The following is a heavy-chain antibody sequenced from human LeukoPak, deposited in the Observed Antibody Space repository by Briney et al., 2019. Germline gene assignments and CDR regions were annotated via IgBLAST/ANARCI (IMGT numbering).Heavy chain of an antibody. D-gene: IGHD6-19*01. Sequence: GGSLRLSCAASGFTFSDYYMSWIRQAPGKGLEWVSYISSSSSYTNYADSVEGRFTISRDNAKNSLYLQMNSLRAEDTAVYYCAREAVAGKVDYWGQGTLVTVSS. J-gene: IGHJ4*02. CDR2: ISSSSSYT. CDR1: GFTFSDYY. V-gene: IGHV3-11*05. CDR3: AREAVAGKVDY.